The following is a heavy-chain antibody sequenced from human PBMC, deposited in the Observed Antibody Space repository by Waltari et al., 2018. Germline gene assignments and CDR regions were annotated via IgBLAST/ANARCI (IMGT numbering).Heavy chain of an antibody. D-gene: IGHD3-22*01. CDR1: GFTFSSYS. CDR3: AREDFDSSGQYRGSLDY. Sequence: EVQLVESGGGLVKPGGSLRLSCATSGFTFSSYSMNWVRQAPGKGLGWVSSISSSSTYIYYADSGKSRFTISRDNAKNSMYLQMNSLRAEDTAVYYCAREDFDSSGQYRGSLDYWGQGTLVTVSS. V-gene: IGHV3-21*01. CDR2: ISSSSTYI. J-gene: IGHJ4*02.